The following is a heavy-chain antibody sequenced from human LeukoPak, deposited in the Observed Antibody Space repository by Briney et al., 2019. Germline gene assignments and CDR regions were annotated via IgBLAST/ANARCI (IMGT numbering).Heavy chain of an antibody. V-gene: IGHV5-10-1*01. CDR3: ARREGATDYYFDY. CDR1: GYSFTSYW. D-gene: IGHD1-26*01. Sequence: GESLKISCKGSGYSFTSYWISWVRQMPGKGLEWMGSIDPSDSYTNYSPSFQGHVTISADKSISTAYLQWSSLKASDTATYYCARREGATDYYFDYWGQGTLVTVSS. J-gene: IGHJ4*02. CDR2: IDPSDSYT.